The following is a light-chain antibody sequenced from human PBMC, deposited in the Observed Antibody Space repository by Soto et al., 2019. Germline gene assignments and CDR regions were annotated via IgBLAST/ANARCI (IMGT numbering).Light chain of an antibody. CDR1: QGISSY. V-gene: IGKV1-13*02. CDR3: QQYSTYPLT. CDR2: DAS. Sequence: AIHLTQSPSSLSASVGDRVTITCRASQGISSYLGWYQQKPGKAPQILIYDASKLEPGVPSRLSGGGSGTEFTLTISSLQPDDFATYYCQQYSTYPLTFGGGTKVDI. J-gene: IGKJ4*01.